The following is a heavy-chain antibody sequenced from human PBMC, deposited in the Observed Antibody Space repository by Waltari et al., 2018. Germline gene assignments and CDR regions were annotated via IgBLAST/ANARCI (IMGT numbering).Heavy chain of an antibody. J-gene: IGHJ4*02. V-gene: IGHV3-7*01. Sequence: EVQLVESGGGLVQPGGSLRLSCAASGFTLSRYWMRWVRQAPGKGLEWVANIKQDGSEKYYVDSVKGRFTISRDNAKNSLYLQMNSLRAEDTAVYYCARAKYPAVPFDYWGQGTLVTVSS. CDR3: ARAKYPAVPFDY. CDR2: IKQDGSEK. D-gene: IGHD6-19*01. CDR1: GFTLSRYW.